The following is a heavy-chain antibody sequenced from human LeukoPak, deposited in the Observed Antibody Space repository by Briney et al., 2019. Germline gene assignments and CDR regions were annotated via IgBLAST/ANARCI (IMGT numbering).Heavy chain of an antibody. CDR1: GGSISSGDYY. V-gene: IGHV4-30-4*01. CDR3: ATGAASDAFDI. J-gene: IGHJ3*02. CDR2: IHYSGST. Sequence: QASETLSLTCTVSGGSISSGDYYWSWIRQPPGKGLEWIGYIHYSGSTYYNPSLKSRVTISVDTSKNQFSLKLSSVTAADTAVYYCATGAASDAFDIWGQGTMVTVSS. D-gene: IGHD3-10*01.